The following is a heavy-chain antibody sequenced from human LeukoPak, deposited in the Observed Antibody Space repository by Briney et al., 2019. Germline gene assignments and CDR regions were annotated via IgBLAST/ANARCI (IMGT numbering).Heavy chain of an antibody. CDR1: GFTFSSYA. CDR3: AKDPYCSGGSCYGAEYFQH. D-gene: IGHD2-15*01. CDR2: ISGSGGST. Sequence: GGSLRLSCAASGFTFSSYAMSWVRQAPGKGLEWVSAISGSGGSTYYADSVKGRFTISRDNSKNTLYLQMGSLRAEDTAVYYCAKDPYCSGGSCYGAEYFQHWGQGTLVTVSS. J-gene: IGHJ1*01. V-gene: IGHV3-23*01.